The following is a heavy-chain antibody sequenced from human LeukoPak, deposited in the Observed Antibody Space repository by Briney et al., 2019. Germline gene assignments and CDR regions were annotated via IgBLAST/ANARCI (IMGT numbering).Heavy chain of an antibody. D-gene: IGHD6-19*01. V-gene: IGHV1-18*01. Sequence: ASVKVSCKASGYTFTSYGTSWVRQAPGQGLEWMGWISAYNGNTNYAQKLQGRVTMTTDTSTSTAYMELRSLRSDDTAVYYCARGPAVAGTSRDYYFDYWGQGTLVTVSS. J-gene: IGHJ4*02. CDR3: ARGPAVAGTSRDYYFDY. CDR1: GYTFTSYG. CDR2: ISAYNGNT.